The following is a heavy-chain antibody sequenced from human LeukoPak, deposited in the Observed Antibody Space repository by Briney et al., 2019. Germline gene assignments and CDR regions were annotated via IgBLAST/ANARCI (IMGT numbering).Heavy chain of an antibody. CDR2: ISGSGGST. Sequence: GGSLRLSCAASGFTFSSYWMSWVRQAPGKGLEWVSAISGSGGSTYYADSVKGRFTISRDNSKNTLYLQMNSLRAEDTAVYYCAKEKSITMIVVVITGGYFDYWGQGTLVTVSS. CDR3: AKEKSITMIVVVITGGYFDY. D-gene: IGHD3-22*01. CDR1: GFTFSSYW. V-gene: IGHV3-23*01. J-gene: IGHJ4*02.